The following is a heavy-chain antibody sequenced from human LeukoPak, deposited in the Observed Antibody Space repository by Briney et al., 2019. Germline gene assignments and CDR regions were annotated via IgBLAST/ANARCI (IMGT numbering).Heavy chain of an antibody. CDR3: AKDHAGGCSGGSCYDWFDP. D-gene: IGHD2-15*01. CDR1: GFTFSSYA. CDR2: ISGSGGST. V-gene: IGHV3-23*01. J-gene: IGHJ5*02. Sequence: GGSLRLSCAASGFTFSSYAMSWVRQAPGKGLEWVSAISGSGGSTYYADSVKGRFTISRDNSKNTLYLQMNGLRAEDTAVYYCAKDHAGGCSGGSCYDWFDPWGQGTLVTVSS.